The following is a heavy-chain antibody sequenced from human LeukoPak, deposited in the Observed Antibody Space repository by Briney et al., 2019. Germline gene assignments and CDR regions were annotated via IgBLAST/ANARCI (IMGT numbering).Heavy chain of an antibody. D-gene: IGHD6-13*01. Sequence: ASVKVSCKVSGYTLTELSMHWVRQAPGQGLEWMGGLIPIFDTSNYAQKFQGRVTFTADKITNTAYMDLTSLTSEDTAVYYCARRGYTDYMDVWGKGTTVTVSS. CDR3: ARRGYTDYMDV. CDR2: LIPIFDTS. V-gene: IGHV1-24*01. CDR1: GYTLTELS. J-gene: IGHJ6*03.